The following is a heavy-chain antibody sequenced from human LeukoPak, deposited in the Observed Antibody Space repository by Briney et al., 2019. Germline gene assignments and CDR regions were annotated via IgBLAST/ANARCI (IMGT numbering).Heavy chain of an antibody. V-gene: IGHV3-23*01. CDR1: GFTSSSYA. Sequence: PGGSLRLSCAASGFTSSSYAMSWARQAPGKGLEWVSAISGSGGSTYYADSVKGRFTISRDNSKNTLYLQMNSLRAEDTAVYYCAKDDSSGYPSNWFDPWGQGTLVTVSS. J-gene: IGHJ5*02. CDR2: ISGSGGST. D-gene: IGHD3-22*01. CDR3: AKDDSSGYPSNWFDP.